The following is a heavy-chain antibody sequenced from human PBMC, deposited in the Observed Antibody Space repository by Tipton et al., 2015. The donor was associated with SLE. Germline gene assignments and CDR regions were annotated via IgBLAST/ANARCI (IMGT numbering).Heavy chain of an antibody. Sequence: TLSLTCTVSGGPISSYYWSWIRQPPGKGLEWIGYIYYSGSTNYNPSLKSLVTISVDTSKNQFSLKLSSVTAADTAVYYCARERIAVAGRDYYGMDVWGQGTTVTVSS. V-gene: IGHV4-59*01. CDR3: ARERIAVAGRDYYGMDV. D-gene: IGHD6-19*01. CDR2: IYYSGST. J-gene: IGHJ6*02. CDR1: GGPISSYY.